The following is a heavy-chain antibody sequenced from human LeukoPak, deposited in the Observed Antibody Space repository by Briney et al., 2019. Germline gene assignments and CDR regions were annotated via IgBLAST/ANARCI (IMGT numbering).Heavy chain of an antibody. CDR3: ARAFVVVPATIINWFDP. CDR1: GGSISSGDYY. Sequence: SETLSLTCTVSGGSISSGDYYWSWIRQPPGKGLEWIGYIYYSGSTYYNPSLKSRVTISVDTSKTQSSLKLSSVTAADTAVYYCARAFVVVPATIINWFDPWGQGTLVTVSS. V-gene: IGHV4-30-4*08. J-gene: IGHJ5*02. D-gene: IGHD2-2*01. CDR2: IYYSGST.